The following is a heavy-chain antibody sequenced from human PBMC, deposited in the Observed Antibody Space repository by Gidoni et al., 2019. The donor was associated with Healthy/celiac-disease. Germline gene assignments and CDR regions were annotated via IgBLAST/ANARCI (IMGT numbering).Heavy chain of an antibody. Sequence: QVQLVESGGGVVQPGRSLRLSCAASGFTFSSYAMHWVRQAPGKGLEWVAVISYDGSNKYYADSVKGRFTISRDNSKNTLYLQMNSLRAEDTAVYYCARAGRVSSSSIYYYYYGMDVWGQGTTVTVSS. CDR2: ISYDGSNK. CDR1: GFTFSSYA. J-gene: IGHJ6*02. D-gene: IGHD6-13*01. V-gene: IGHV3-30-3*01. CDR3: ARAGRVSSSSIYYYYYGMDV.